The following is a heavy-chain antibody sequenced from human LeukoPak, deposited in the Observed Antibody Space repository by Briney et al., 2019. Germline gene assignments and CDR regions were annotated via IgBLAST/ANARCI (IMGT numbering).Heavy chain of an antibody. J-gene: IGHJ5*02. CDR2: IIPIFGTA. Sequence: GASVKVSCKASGGTFSSYAISWVRQAPGQGLEWMGGIIPIFGTANYAQKFQGRVTITADESTSTAYMELSSLRSEDTAVYYCARWDYDSSGSGGFDPWGQGTLVTVSS. CDR1: GGTFSSYA. V-gene: IGHV1-69*13. D-gene: IGHD3-22*01. CDR3: ARWDYDSSGSGGFDP.